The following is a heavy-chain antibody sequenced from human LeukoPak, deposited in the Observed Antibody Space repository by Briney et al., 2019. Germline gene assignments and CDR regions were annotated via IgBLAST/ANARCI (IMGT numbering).Heavy chain of an antibody. CDR2: IYYSGST. CDR3: ARGGGRGSGTFR. D-gene: IGHD3-10*01. V-gene: IGHV4-59*01. CDR1: GGSISSYY. J-gene: IGHJ4*02. Sequence: PSETLSLTCTVSGGSISSYYWSWIRQPPGKGLEWIGYIYYSGSTNYNPSLKSRVTISVDTSKNQFSLKLSSVTAADTAVYYCARGGGRGSGTFRWGQGTLVTVSS.